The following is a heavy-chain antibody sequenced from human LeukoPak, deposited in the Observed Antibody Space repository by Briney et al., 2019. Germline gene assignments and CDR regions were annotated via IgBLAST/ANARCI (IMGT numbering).Heavy chain of an antibody. CDR2: ISGSGGST. CDR3: AKDSSGYSGSWYY. CDR1: GFTFSSYA. V-gene: IGHV3-23*01. D-gene: IGHD6-13*01. J-gene: IGHJ4*02. Sequence: TGGSLRLSCAASGFTFSSYAMSWVRQAPGKGLEWVSAISGSGGSTYYADSVKGRFTISRDNSKNTLYLQMNSLRAEDTAVYYCAKDSSGYSGSWYYWGQGTLVTVSS.